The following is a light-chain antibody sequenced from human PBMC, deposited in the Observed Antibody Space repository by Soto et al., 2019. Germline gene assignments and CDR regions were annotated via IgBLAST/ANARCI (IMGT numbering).Light chain of an antibody. CDR1: QSVGSW. V-gene: IGKV1-5*03. J-gene: IGKJ1*01. Sequence: DIQMTQSPSTLSASVGDRVTITCRASQSVGSWLAWHQQKPGRAPKVLVYKASSLQSGVPSRFSASGSGTEFTLTISSLQPDDAAIYFCQQSARYPWTFGQGTRVEIK. CDR2: KAS. CDR3: QQSARYPWT.